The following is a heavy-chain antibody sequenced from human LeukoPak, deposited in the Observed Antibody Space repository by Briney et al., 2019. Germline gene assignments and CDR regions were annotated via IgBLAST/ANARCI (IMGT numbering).Heavy chain of an antibody. V-gene: IGHV3-74*01. J-gene: IGHJ6*03. Sequence: GGSLRLSCAASGFTFSSYWMHCVRQSPGKGPVWVSRINSDGSSTTYADYVKGRFTISRDNAKNTLYLHMSSLRSEDTAVYYCAGRFMDVWGKGTTVTVSS. CDR3: AGRFMDV. D-gene: IGHD3-3*01. CDR2: INSDGSST. CDR1: GFTFSSYW.